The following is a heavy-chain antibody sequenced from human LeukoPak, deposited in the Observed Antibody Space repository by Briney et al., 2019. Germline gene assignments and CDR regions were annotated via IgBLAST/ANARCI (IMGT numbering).Heavy chain of an antibody. CDR1: GFTFSNYS. CDR2: ISSSSSYI. V-gene: IGHV3-21*01. D-gene: IGHD2-21*01. J-gene: IGHJ4*02. CDR3: ASSDWAKDTFDC. Sequence: GGSLRLSCAGSGFTFSNYSMNWVRQAPGKGLEWVSSISSSSSYIYYADSVKGRFTVSRDNAKNSLYLQMNSLRVEDTAVFYCASSDWAKDTFDCWGQGTLVTVSS.